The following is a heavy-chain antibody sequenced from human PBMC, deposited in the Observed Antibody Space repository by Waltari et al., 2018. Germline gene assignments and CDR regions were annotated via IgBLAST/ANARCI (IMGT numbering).Heavy chain of an antibody. D-gene: IGHD3-3*01. CDR3: ARDRHYDFWSGYWARPGMDV. V-gene: IGHV3-30*01. Sequence: QVQLVESGGGVVQPGRSLRLSCAASGFTFSSYAMHWVRQAPGKGLGWVAVISYDGSNKYYADSVKGRFTISRDNSKNTLYLQMNSLRAEDTAVYYCARDRHYDFWSGYWARPGMDVWGQGTTVTVSS. CDR2: ISYDGSNK. CDR1: GFTFSSYA. J-gene: IGHJ6*02.